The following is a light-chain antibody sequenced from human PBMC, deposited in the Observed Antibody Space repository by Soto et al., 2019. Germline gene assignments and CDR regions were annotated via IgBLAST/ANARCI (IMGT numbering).Light chain of an antibody. CDR1: NIGSKS. J-gene: IGLJ7*01. V-gene: IGLV3-21*04. CDR2: YDR. CDR3: QVWDSDSDHAV. Sequence: SYELTQLPSVSVAPGETARITCGGNNIGSKSVHWYKHKPGQAPVVVMYYDRDRPSGIPERFSGSNSGNTATLTISRVEAADEADYYWQVWDSDSDHAVFGGGTQLTVL.